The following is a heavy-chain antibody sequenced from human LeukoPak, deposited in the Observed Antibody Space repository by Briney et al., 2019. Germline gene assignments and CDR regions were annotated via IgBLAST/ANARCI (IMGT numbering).Heavy chain of an antibody. CDR2: IYHSGST. CDR1: GGSISSGGYS. CDR3: ARSTYYYDSSGYYPNWFDP. Sequence: SQTLSLTCAVSGGSISSGGYSWSWIRQPPGKGLEWIGYIYHSGSTYYNPSLKSRVTISVDRSKSQFSLKLSSVTAADTAAYYCARSTYYYDSSGYYPNWFDPWGQGTLVTVSS. J-gene: IGHJ5*02. D-gene: IGHD3-22*01. V-gene: IGHV4-30-2*01.